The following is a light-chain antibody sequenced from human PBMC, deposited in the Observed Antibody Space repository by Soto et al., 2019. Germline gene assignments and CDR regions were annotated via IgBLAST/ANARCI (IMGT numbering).Light chain of an antibody. J-gene: IGLJ1*01. Sequence: QSVLTQPASVSGSPGQSITISCTGTSSDVGGYNFVSWYQHHPGKAPKLMIYEVSNRPSGVSNRFSGSKSGNSASLTISGRQSEDEANYYCSSYTSTSTLYVFGTGTKLTVL. CDR1: SSDVGGYNF. CDR2: EVS. V-gene: IGLV2-14*01. CDR3: SSYTSTSTLYV.